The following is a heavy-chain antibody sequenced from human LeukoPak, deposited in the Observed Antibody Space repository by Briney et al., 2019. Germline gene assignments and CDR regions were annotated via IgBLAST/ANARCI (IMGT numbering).Heavy chain of an antibody. CDR1: GDSISSHNW. CDR3: ARDMVRGVGWFDP. Sequence: SETLSLTCAVSGDSISSHNWWSWVRQPPGKGLEWIGEVYHSGSTNYNPSLKSRVTISVDKSKNQFSLRLISVTAADTAVYYCARDMVRGVGWFDPWGQGTLVTVSS. J-gene: IGHJ5*02. V-gene: IGHV4-4*02. CDR2: VYHSGST. D-gene: IGHD3-10*01.